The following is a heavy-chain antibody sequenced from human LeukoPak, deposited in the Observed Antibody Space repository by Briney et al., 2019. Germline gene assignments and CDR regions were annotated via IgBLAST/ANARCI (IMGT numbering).Heavy chain of an antibody. Sequence: ASVKVSCKASGYTFTSYGISWVRQAPGQGLEWMGWISAYNGNTNYAQKFQGRVTMTTDTSTSTAYMELRSLRSDGTAVYYCAMAYYYDSSGYFFYNYWGQGTLVTVSS. CDR1: GYTFTSYG. CDR2: ISAYNGNT. J-gene: IGHJ4*02. D-gene: IGHD3-22*01. V-gene: IGHV1-18*01. CDR3: AMAYYYDSSGYFFYNY.